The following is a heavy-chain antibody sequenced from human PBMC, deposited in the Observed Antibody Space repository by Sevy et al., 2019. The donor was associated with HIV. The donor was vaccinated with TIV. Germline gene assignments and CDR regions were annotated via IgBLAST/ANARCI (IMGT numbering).Heavy chain of an antibody. CDR2: ISYDGSNK. J-gene: IGHJ5*02. CDR3: ARDQTHSVYDSHWFDP. Sequence: GGSLRLSCAASGFTFSSYAMHWVRQAPGKGLEWVAVISYDGSNKYYADSVKGRFTISRDNSKNTLYLQMNSLRAEDTAVYYCARDQTHSVYDSHWFDPWGQGTLVTVSS. CDR1: GFTFSSYA. V-gene: IGHV3-30-3*01. D-gene: IGHD5-12*01.